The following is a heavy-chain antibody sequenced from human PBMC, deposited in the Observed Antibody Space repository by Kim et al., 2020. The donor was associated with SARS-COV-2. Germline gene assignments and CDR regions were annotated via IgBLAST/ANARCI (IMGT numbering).Heavy chain of an antibody. Sequence: SPSFQGQVTISADKSISTAYLQWSSLKASDTAMYYCARQHSSGWHYFDYWGQGTLVTVSS. J-gene: IGHJ4*02. D-gene: IGHD6-19*01. CDR3: ARQHSSGWHYFDY. V-gene: IGHV5-51*01.